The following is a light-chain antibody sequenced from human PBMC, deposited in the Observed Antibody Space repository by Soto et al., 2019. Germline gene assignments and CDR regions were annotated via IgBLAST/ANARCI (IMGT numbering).Light chain of an antibody. CDR1: QTIRRW. CDR2: DAS. CDR3: QHYNSDPWT. V-gene: IGKV1-5*01. Sequence: DIEMTQTPSTLSASVGDRVTITCRASQTIRRWLAWYQQRPGKAPKVLIYDASTLESGVPARFSGSGSETEFPLTISSLQPEDSATYYCQHYNSDPWTFGQGTKVEIK. J-gene: IGKJ1*01.